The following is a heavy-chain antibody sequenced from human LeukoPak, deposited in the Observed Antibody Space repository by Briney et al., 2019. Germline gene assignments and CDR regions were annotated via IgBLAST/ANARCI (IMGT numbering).Heavy chain of an antibody. CDR3: AKGGGSGYFADY. V-gene: IGHV3-30*02. Sequence: GGSLRLSCAVSGFTFSSYGMHWVRQAPGKGLEWVAFIRYDGSNKYYADSVKGRFTISRDNSKNTLYLQMNSLRAEDTAVYYCAKGGGSGYFADYWGQGTLVTVSS. CDR2: IRYDGSNK. J-gene: IGHJ4*02. CDR1: GFTFSSYG. D-gene: IGHD3-22*01.